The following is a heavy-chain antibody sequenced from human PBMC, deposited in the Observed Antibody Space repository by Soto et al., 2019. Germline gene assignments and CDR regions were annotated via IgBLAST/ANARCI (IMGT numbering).Heavy chain of an antibody. V-gene: IGHV3-21*01. D-gene: IGHD2-2*02. Sequence: EVQLVESGGGLVKPGGSLRLSCAASGFTFSSYSMNWVRQAPGKGLEWVSSISSSSSYIYYADSVKGRFTISRDNAKNSLYLQMNSLRDEDTAVYYCARAPSVYCSSTSCYTGNYYYGMDVWGQGTTVTVSS. CDR2: ISSSSSYI. CDR1: GFTFSSYS. CDR3: ARAPSVYCSSTSCYTGNYYYGMDV. J-gene: IGHJ6*02.